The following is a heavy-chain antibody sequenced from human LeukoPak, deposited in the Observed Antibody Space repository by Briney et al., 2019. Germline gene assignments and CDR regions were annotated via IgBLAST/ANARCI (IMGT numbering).Heavy chain of an antibody. CDR1: GFTFNDYC. CDR3: ARDPFDRGGYGAFDI. V-gene: IGHV3-7*01. CDR2: INQDGSDK. J-gene: IGHJ3*02. Sequence: GGSLRLSCTASGFTFNDYCVTWVRQAPGGGGEGVANINQDGSDKQYVNPVRGRFDISRHHAKNSLYLQMNSLGVEHTALYYCARDPFDRGGYGAFDIWGRGTIVTVSS. D-gene: IGHD3-22*01.